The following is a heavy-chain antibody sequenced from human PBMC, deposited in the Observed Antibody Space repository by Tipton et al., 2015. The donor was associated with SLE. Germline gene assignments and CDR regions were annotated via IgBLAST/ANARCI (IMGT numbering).Heavy chain of an antibody. CDR1: GGSFSGYY. J-gene: IGHJ1*01. Sequence: TLSLTCAVYGGSFSGYYWSWIRQPPGKGLEWIGYIYYSGSTNYNPSLKSQVTISVDTSKNQFSLKLSSVTAADTAVYYCARGEQQPGAEYFQHWGQGTLVTVSS. CDR3: ARGEQQPGAEYFQH. V-gene: IGHV4-59*01. CDR2: IYYSGST. D-gene: IGHD6-13*01.